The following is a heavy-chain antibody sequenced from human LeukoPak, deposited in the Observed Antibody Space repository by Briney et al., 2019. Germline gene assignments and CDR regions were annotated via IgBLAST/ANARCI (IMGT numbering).Heavy chain of an antibody. D-gene: IGHD3-3*01. V-gene: IGHV4-34*01. CDR2: INHSGST. Sequence: PSETLSLTCAVYGGSFSGYYWSWIRQPPGKGLEWIGEINHSGSTNYNPSLKSRVTISVDTSKNQFSLKLSSVTAADTAVYYCARGWSGSKDLDYWGQGTLVTVSS. CDR1: GGSFSGYY. J-gene: IGHJ4*02. CDR3: ARGWSGSKDLDY.